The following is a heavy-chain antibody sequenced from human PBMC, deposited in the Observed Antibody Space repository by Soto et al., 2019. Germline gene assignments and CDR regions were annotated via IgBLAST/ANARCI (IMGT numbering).Heavy chain of an antibody. CDR3: ARGGTYYYDSSGYYGGPYYYYYYGMDV. J-gene: IGHJ6*02. V-gene: IGHV4-34*01. D-gene: IGHD3-22*01. CDR1: GGSFSGYY. CDR2: INHSGST. Sequence: SETLSLTCAVYGGSFSGYYWSWIRQPPGKGLEWIGEINHSGSTNYNPSLKSRVTISVDTSKNQFSLKLSSVTAADTAVYYCARGGTYYYDSSGYYGGPYYYYYYGMDVWGQGTTVT.